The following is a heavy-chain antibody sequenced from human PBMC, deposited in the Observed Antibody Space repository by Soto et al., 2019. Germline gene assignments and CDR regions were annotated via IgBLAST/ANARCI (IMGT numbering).Heavy chain of an antibody. V-gene: IGHV4-4*02. CDR1: GGSISSSNW. Sequence: SETLSLTCAVSGGSISSSNWWSWVRQPPGKGLEWIGEIYHSGSTNYNPSLKSRVTISVDKSKNQFSLKLSSVTAADTAVYYCARCRNLVRYYYGMDVWGQGTTVTVSS. D-gene: IGHD3-10*01. CDR3: ARCRNLVRYYYGMDV. J-gene: IGHJ6*02. CDR2: IYHSGST.